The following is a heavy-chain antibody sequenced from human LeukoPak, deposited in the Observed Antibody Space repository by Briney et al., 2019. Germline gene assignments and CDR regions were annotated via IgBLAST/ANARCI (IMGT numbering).Heavy chain of an antibody. Sequence: KTSETLSLTCTVSGGSISSSSYYWGWIRQPPGKGLEWIGSIYYSGSTYYNPSLKSRVTISVDTSKNQFSLKLSSVTAADTALYYCARQSSGWRFYFDYWGQGTLVTVSS. CDR1: GGSISSSSYY. CDR2: IYYSGST. CDR3: ARQSSGWRFYFDY. V-gene: IGHV4-39*01. D-gene: IGHD6-19*01. J-gene: IGHJ4*02.